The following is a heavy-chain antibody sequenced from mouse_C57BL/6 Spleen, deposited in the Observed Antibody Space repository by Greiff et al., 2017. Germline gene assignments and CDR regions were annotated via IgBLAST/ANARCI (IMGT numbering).Heavy chain of an antibody. Sequence: EVKVVESGGGLVKPGGSLKLSCAASGFTFSDYGMHWVRQAPEKGLEWVAYISSGSSTIYYADTVKGRFTISRDNAKNTLFLQMTSLRSEDTAMYYCARPRPGAMDYWGQGTSVTVSS. D-gene: IGHD2-12*01. CDR1: GFTFSDYG. J-gene: IGHJ4*01. V-gene: IGHV5-17*01. CDR3: ARPRPGAMDY. CDR2: ISSGSSTI.